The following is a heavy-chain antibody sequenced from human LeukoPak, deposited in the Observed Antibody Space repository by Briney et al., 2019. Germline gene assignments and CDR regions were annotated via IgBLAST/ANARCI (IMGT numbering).Heavy chain of an antibody. CDR1: GFTFDDYA. J-gene: IGHJ6*03. D-gene: IGHD2-15*01. Sequence: PGRSLRLSCAASGFTFDDYAMHWVRQAPGKGLEWVSGISWNSGSIGYADSVKGRFTISRDNAKNSLYLQMNSLRAEDTALYYCAKTHGPYCSGGSCLDYYYYMDVWGKGTTVTVSS. CDR2: ISWNSGSI. V-gene: IGHV3-9*01. CDR3: AKTHGPYCSGGSCLDYYYYMDV.